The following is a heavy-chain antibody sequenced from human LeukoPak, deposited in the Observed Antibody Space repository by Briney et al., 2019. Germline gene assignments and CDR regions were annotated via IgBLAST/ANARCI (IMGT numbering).Heavy chain of an antibody. CDR2: ISGSGGST. V-gene: IGHV3-23*01. J-gene: IGHJ3*02. Sequence: GGSLRLSCAASGFTFSSYAMSWVRQAPGKGLEWVSAISGSGGSTYYADSVKGRFTISRDNSKNTPYLQMNSLRAEDTAVYYCAKDRYYDSSVGDAFDIWGQGTMVTVSS. D-gene: IGHD3-22*01. CDR1: GFTFSSYA. CDR3: AKDRYYDSSVGDAFDI.